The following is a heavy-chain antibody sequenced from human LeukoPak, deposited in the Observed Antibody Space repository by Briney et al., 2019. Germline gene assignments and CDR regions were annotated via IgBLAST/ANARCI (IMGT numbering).Heavy chain of an antibody. CDR3: ARDQYDSRSYRGGDAFDI. V-gene: IGHV3-48*03. Sequence: EGSLRLSCPASGFTFSSYEMNWVRQASGKGLEWVSYISSSGSTIYYADSVKGRFTISRDNAKNSLYLHMNSLRAEDTAVYYCARDQYDSRSYRGGDAFDIWGQGTMVTVSS. CDR2: ISSSGSTI. D-gene: IGHD3-22*01. CDR1: GFTFSSYE. J-gene: IGHJ3*02.